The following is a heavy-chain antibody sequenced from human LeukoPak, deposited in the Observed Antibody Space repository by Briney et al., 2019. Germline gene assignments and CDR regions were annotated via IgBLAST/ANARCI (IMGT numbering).Heavy chain of an antibody. CDR3: AKKGYYDGSGYYMYYFDH. D-gene: IGHD3-22*01. CDR1: GFTFSDYY. Sequence: GGSRRLSCAASGFTFSDYYMSWIRQAPGKGLEWVSYISSSGSTIYYADSVKGRFTISRDNAKNSLYLQMNSLRAEDTAVYYCAKKGYYDGSGYYMYYFDHWGQGTLVTVSS. CDR2: ISSSGSTI. V-gene: IGHV3-11*01. J-gene: IGHJ4*02.